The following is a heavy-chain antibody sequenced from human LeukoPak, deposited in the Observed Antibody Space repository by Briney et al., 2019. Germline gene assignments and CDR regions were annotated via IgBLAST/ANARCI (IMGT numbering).Heavy chain of an antibody. D-gene: IGHD6-6*01. J-gene: IGHJ4*02. CDR1: GFTFSNYN. Sequence: GGSLRLSCAASGFTFSNYNLKWVRQAPGKGLEWVSYISSSTSIIYYADSVKGRFTISRDNAKNSLYLQMNSLRAEDTAVYYCARIGYSSSSNDYWGQGTLVTVSS. CDR2: ISSSTSII. CDR3: ARIGYSSSSNDY. V-gene: IGHV3-48*04.